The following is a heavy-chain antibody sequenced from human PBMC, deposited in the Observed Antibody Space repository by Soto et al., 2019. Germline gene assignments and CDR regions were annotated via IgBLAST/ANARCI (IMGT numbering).Heavy chain of an antibody. D-gene: IGHD2-21*02. Sequence: EVQLVETGGGLIQPGGSLRLSCAACGCTVRSDYMSWVRQAPGKGLEWVSVIYSGGSTYYADSVKGRFTISRDNSKNTLYLQMNSLRAEDTAVYYCASMVVTALLRFFDYWGQGTLVTVSS. CDR1: GCTVRSDY. J-gene: IGHJ4*02. CDR2: IYSGGST. CDR3: ASMVVTALLRFFDY. V-gene: IGHV3-53*02.